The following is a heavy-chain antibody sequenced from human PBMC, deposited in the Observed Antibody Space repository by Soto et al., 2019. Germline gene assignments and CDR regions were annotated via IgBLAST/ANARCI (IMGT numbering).Heavy chain of an antibody. Sequence: GGSLRLSCAASGFTFSSYGMHWVRQAPGKGLEWVAVIWYDGSNKYYADSVKGRFTISRDNSKNTLYLQMNSLRAEDTAVYYCASSVAGHGPFDYWGQGALVTVSS. D-gene: IGHD6-19*01. CDR3: ASSVAGHGPFDY. V-gene: IGHV3-33*01. J-gene: IGHJ4*02. CDR1: GFTFSSYG. CDR2: IWYDGSNK.